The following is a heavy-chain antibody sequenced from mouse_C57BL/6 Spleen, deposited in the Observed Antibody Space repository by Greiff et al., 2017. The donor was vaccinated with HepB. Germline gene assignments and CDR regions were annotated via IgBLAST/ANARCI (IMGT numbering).Heavy chain of an antibody. CDR3: AKKRGFYYGSSGDYAMDY. CDR2: IWRGGST. V-gene: IGHV2-5*01. CDR1: GFSLTSYG. D-gene: IGHD1-1*01. Sequence: VQLQQSGPGLVQPSQSLSITCTVSGFSLTSYGVHWVRQSPGKGLEWLGVIWRGGSTDYNAAFMSRLSITKDNSKSQVFFKMNSLQADDTAIYYCAKKRGFYYGSSGDYAMDYWGQGTSVTVSS. J-gene: IGHJ4*01.